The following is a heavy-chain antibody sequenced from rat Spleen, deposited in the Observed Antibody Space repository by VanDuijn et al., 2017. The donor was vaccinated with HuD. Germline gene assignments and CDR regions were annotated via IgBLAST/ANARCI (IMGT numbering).Heavy chain of an antibody. J-gene: IGHJ1*01. Sequence: QVQLMESGPGLVQPSQTLSLTCTVSGFSLTDYSVYWVRQPPGKGLEWMGRIQSGGSTDYNSALKSRLSISRDTSKSQVFLKMNSLQTEDTAIYFCTRPNNPYWYFDFWGPGTMVTVSS. CDR1: GFSLTDYS. CDR2: IQSGGST. D-gene: IGHD1-10*01. CDR3: TRPNNPYWYFDF. V-gene: IGHV2-19*01.